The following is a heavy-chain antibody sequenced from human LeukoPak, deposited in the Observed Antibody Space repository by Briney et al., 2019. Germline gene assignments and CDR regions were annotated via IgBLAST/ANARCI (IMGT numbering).Heavy chain of an antibody. V-gene: IGHV3-23*01. CDR1: GFTFSYYA. CDR2: ITDSGSRT. D-gene: IGHD1/OR15-1a*01. CDR3: ALRGTTALNAFDI. J-gene: IGHJ3*02. Sequence: GGSLRLSCAASGFTFSYYAMTWVRQAPGKGPGWVSGITDSGSRTSYADSVKGRFTISRDNSKNTLFLQMSSLRAEDTALYYCALRGTTALNAFDIWGQGTMVTVSS.